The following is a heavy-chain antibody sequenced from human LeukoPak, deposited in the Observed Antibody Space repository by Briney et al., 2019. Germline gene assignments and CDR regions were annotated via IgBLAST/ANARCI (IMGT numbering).Heavy chain of an antibody. Sequence: GGSLRLSCAASGFILSSYSMNWVRQAPGKGLEWVSSITSSNNYIYYGDSVKGRFTISRDNAKNSLFLQMNSLGAADTAKYFCAGGEFCDYYFFYMDVWGKGTTVTVSS. CDR3: AGGEFCDYYFFYMDV. D-gene: IGHD2/OR15-2a*01. CDR2: ITSSNNYI. V-gene: IGHV3-21*01. J-gene: IGHJ6*03. CDR1: GFILSSYS.